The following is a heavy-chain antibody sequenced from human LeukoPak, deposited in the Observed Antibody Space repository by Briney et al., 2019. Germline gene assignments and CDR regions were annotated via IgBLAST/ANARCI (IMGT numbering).Heavy chain of an antibody. D-gene: IGHD1-26*01. V-gene: IGHV1-69*05. CDR1: GGTFSNYG. CDR2: IIPIFGTT. J-gene: IGHJ4*02. Sequence: ASVKVSCKASGGTFSNYGITWVRQAPGQGLEWMGGIIPIFGTTNYAQKFQGRVTITTVESTSTAYMELSSLRSEDTAVYYCARGSGGSYHFDYWGQGTLVTVSS. CDR3: ARGSGGSYHFDY.